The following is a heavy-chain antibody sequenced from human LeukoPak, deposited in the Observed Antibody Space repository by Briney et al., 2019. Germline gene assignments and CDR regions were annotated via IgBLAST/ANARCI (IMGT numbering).Heavy chain of an antibody. CDR2: IYYSGST. D-gene: IGHD1-26*01. V-gene: IGHV4-59*01. Sequence: PSETLSLTCTVSGGSISNYYWSWIRQPPGKGLEWIGYIYYSGSTNYNPSLKGRVTISVDTSKNQFSLKLSSVTAADTAMYYCARAVNSGSYTNFQHWGQGTLVTVSS. CDR3: ARAVNSGSYTNFQH. J-gene: IGHJ1*01. CDR1: GGSISNYY.